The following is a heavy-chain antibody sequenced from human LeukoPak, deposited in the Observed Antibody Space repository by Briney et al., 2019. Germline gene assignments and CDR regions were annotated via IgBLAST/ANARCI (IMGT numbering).Heavy chain of an antibody. V-gene: IGHV3-30*02. CDR3: AKDIGSYYDY. CDR2: IQYDGSKK. J-gene: IGHJ4*02. D-gene: IGHD3-10*01. Sequence: GGSLRLSCAASGFTLTSYGMHWVRQAPGKGLEWVTFIQYDGSKKYYADSVKGRFTISRDNSKNTLYLEMNSLRAEDTAVYYCAKDIGSYYDYWGQGILVTVSS. CDR1: GFTLTSYG.